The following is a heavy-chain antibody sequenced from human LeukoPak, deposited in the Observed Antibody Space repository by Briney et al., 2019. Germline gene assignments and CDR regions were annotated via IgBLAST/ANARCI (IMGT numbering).Heavy chain of an antibody. CDR2: INPNSGGT. CDR3: AREEVSVISDTCCSGLGY. V-gene: IGHV1-2*02. D-gene: IGHD3-10*01. CDR1: GYTFTGFY. J-gene: IGHJ4*02. Sequence: ASVKVSCKASGYTFTGFYMHWVRQAPGQGLEWMGWINPNSGGTNYAQKFQGRVTMTRDTSINTAYMELSSLRSGDTAVYYCAREEVSVISDTCCSGLGYWGQGTLVTVSS.